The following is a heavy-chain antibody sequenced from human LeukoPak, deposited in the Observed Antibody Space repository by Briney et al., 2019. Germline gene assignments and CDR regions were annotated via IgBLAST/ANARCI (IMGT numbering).Heavy chain of an antibody. D-gene: IGHD6-13*01. J-gene: IGHJ3*02. CDR1: GFTFSSYA. CDR3: AKARIAAAGGDAFDI. Sequence: PGGSLRLSCAASGFTFSSYAMSWVRQAPGKGLEWVSGISWNSGSIGYADSVKGRFTISRDNAKNSLYLQMNSLRAEDMALYYCAKARIAAAGGDAFDIWGQGTMVTVSS. CDR2: ISWNSGSI. V-gene: IGHV3-9*03.